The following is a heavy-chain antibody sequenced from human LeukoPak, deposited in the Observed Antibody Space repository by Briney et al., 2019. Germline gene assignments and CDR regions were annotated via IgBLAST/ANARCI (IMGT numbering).Heavy chain of an antibody. CDR3: ARDSVSSSGWNPFDY. CDR2: IYYSGST. D-gene: IGHD6-19*01. CDR1: GGSISSGSYY. V-gene: IGHV4-39*07. J-gene: IGHJ4*02. Sequence: SETLSLTCTVSGGSISSGSYYWGWIRQPPGKGLEWIGSIYYSGSTNYNPSLKSRVTISVDTSKNQFSLKLSSVTAADTAVYYCARDSVSSSGWNPFDYWGQGTLVTVSS.